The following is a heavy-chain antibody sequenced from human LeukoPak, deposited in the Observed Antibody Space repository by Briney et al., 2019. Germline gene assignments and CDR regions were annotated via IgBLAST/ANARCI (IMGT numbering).Heavy chain of an antibody. Sequence: ASVKVSCKASGYTFTNFGISWVRQAPGQGLEWMGWISVHKGDTNYAQILQGRVTMTTDTSTSTAYTELRSLRSDDTAVYYCARAGGWARGDYKADAFDIWGQGTMVTVSS. V-gene: IGHV1-18*01. D-gene: IGHD6-19*01. CDR2: ISVHKGDT. J-gene: IGHJ3*02. CDR3: ARAGGWARGDYKADAFDI. CDR1: GYTFTNFG.